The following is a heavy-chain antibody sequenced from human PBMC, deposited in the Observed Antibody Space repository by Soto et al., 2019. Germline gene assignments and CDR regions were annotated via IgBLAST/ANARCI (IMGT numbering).Heavy chain of an antibody. V-gene: IGHV3-53*01. J-gene: IGHJ6*02. CDR3: ARDHQAILRYGMDV. D-gene: IGHD3-3*01. Sequence: PGGSLRLSCAASGFTVSSNYMSWVRQAPGKGLEWVSVIYSGGSTYYADSVKGRFTISRDNSKNTLYLQMNSLRAEDTAVYYCARDHQAILRYGMDVWGRGTTVTVSS. CDR2: IYSGGST. CDR1: GFTVSSNY.